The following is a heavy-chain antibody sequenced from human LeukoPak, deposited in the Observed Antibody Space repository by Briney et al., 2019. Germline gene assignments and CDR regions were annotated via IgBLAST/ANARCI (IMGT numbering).Heavy chain of an antibody. V-gene: IGHV3-23*01. CDR2: ISAGADST. D-gene: IGHD4-17*01. Sequence: GGSLRLSCAASASTFSSQAMSWVRQAPGNRLEWVSAISAGADSTYYADSVQGRFTISRDNSKNTLFLQMSGLRAEDTAVYFCARGAYGDYDSWGQGTLVTVSS. CDR3: ARGAYGDYDS. J-gene: IGHJ5*01. CDR1: ASTFSSQA.